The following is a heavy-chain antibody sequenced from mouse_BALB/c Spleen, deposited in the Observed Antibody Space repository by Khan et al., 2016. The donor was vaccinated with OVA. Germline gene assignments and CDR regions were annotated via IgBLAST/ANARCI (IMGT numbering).Heavy chain of an antibody. CDR3: ARGGRFITTTTWFAY. V-gene: IGHV1-59*01. Sequence: QVQLQQPGAELVMPGASVKMSCKASGYTFTNYWMHWVKQRPGQGLEWIGVIDPSDRYFTYNQKFKGKATLTGDTSSSPAYMQLSSLTSEDTAVCYCARGGRFITTTTWFAYWGQGTLVAVSA. CDR1: GYTFTNYW. J-gene: IGHJ3*01. D-gene: IGHD1-2*01. CDR2: IDPSDRYF.